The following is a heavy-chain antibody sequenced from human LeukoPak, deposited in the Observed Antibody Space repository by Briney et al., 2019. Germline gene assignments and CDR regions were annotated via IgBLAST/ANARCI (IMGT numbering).Heavy chain of an antibody. J-gene: IGHJ4*02. CDR3: ARDPRTVRI. D-gene: IGHD1-1*01. CDR2: ISGNGGVI. CDR1: GFTFSDNY. Sequence: GGSLRLSCAASGFTFSDNYMTWVRQAPGKGLEWLSYISGNGGVIQYADSVKGRFTISRDTAKNLLYLQMDSLRVEDTAIYYCARDPRTVRIWGQGTLVTVSS. V-gene: IGHV3-11*04.